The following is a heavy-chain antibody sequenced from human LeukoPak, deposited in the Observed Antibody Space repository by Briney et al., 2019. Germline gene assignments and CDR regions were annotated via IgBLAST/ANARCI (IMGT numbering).Heavy chain of an antibody. CDR2: IYPGDSDT. V-gene: IGHV5-51*01. D-gene: IGHD1-14*01. J-gene: IGHJ4*02. Sequence: GESLKISCKGSGYDFTISWIAWVRQKAGKGLEYMGIIYPGDSDTRYSPSFEGRVTISADKSITTAYMQWSSLEASDTAMYYCATTGTSGPSYWGQGTLVTVSS. CDR1: GYDFTISW. CDR3: ATTGTSGPSY.